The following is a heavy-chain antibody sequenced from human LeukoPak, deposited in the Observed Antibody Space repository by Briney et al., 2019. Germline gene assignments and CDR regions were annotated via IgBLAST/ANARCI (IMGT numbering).Heavy chain of an antibody. Sequence: GGSLRLSCAASGFTFSDYYMSWIRQAPGKGLEWVSYISSSSSTIYYADSVKGRFTISRDNAKNSLYLQMNSLRAEDTAVYYCARPKNMVRGVDDWFDPWGQGTLVTVSS. CDR1: GFTFSDYY. CDR2: ISSSSSTI. D-gene: IGHD3-10*01. J-gene: IGHJ5*02. V-gene: IGHV3-11*04. CDR3: ARPKNMVRGVDDWFDP.